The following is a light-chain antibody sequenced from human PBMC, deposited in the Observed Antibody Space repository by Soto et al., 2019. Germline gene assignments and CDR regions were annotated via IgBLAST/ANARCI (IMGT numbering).Light chain of an antibody. CDR1: SGHSSYA. Sequence: QLVLTQSPSASASLGASVKLTCTLSSGHSSYAIAWHQQQPEKGPRHLMKLNSDGSHSKGDGIPDRFSGSSSGAERYLTISSLQSEDEADYYCQTWGTGIRGVFGGGTQLTVL. CDR3: QTWGTGIRGV. V-gene: IGLV4-69*01. CDR2: LNSDGSH. J-gene: IGLJ7*01.